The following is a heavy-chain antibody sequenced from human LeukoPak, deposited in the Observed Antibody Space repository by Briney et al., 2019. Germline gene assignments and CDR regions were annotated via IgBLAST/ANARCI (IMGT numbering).Heavy chain of an antibody. D-gene: IGHD3-10*01. V-gene: IGHV4-39*07. Sequence: SETLSLTCTVSGGSITSSTYYWGWIRQPPGKGLEWIGSIYYTGSTYYNPSLKSRVTISIDTSKNQFSLNLTSVTAADTAVYFSARDKIVRAAHDAFDIWGQGTMVTVSS. J-gene: IGHJ3*02. CDR1: GGSITSSTYY. CDR2: IYYTGST. CDR3: ARDKIVRAAHDAFDI.